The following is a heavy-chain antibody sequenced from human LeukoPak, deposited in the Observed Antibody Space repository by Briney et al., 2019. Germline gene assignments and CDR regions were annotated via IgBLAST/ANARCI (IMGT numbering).Heavy chain of an antibody. CDR1: GFTFSSYA. CDR2: ISGSGGST. J-gene: IGHJ6*03. D-gene: IGHD3-3*01. CDR3: ATTILRASTYMDV. Sequence: GGSLRLSCAASGFTFSSYAMSWVRQAPGKGLEWVSGISGSGGSTYYADSVKGRFTISRDNSKNTLYLQMNSLRAEDTAVYYCATTILRASTYMDVWGKGTTVTVSS. V-gene: IGHV3-23*01.